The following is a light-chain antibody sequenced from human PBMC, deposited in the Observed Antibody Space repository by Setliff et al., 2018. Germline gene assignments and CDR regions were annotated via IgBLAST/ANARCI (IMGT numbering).Light chain of an antibody. J-gene: IGLJ3*02. Sequence: QSVLTQPRSVSGSPGQSVTISCTGTSSDVGGYNYVSWYQQHPGKAPKLMIYDVDKRPSGVPDRFSGSKSGNTASLTISGLQAEDEADYYCCSYAGNYLNWVFGGGTKVTVL. V-gene: IGLV2-11*01. CDR1: SSDVGGYNY. CDR2: DVD. CDR3: CSYAGNYLNWV.